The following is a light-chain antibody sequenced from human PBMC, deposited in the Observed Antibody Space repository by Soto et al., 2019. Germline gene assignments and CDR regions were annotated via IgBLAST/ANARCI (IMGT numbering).Light chain of an antibody. CDR1: SSDVGGYNY. CDR3: SSYAGSSNV. CDR2: EVN. V-gene: IGLV2-8*01. Sequence: QSVLTQPPSASGSPGQSGAISCTGTSSDVGGYNYVSWYQQHPGKDPKLMIYEVNKRPSGVPDRFSGSKSGNTASLTVSGLQAEDEADYYCSSYAGSSNVFGTGTTVTVL. J-gene: IGLJ1*01.